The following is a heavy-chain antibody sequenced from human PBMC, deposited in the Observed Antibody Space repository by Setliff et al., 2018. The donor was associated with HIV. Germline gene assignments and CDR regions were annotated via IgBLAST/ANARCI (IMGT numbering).Heavy chain of an antibody. CDR3: AKPTSGMYPRAFDL. CDR2: VSPNGYEK. V-gene: IGHV3-23*01. D-gene: IGHD1-26*01. J-gene: IGHJ3*01. CDR1: GYGYSTFD. Sequence: PGGSLRLSCAAFGYGYSTFDMDWVRQTPGKGLEWVADVSPNGYEKRYADFAKGRFTVPRDNSKNILLLQMDSLGADDTGIYYCAKPTSGMYPRAFDLWGRGTVVTVSS.